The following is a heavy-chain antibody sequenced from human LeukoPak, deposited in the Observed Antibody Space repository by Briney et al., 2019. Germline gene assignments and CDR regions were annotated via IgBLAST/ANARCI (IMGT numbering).Heavy chain of an antibody. V-gene: IGHV1-18*01. J-gene: IGHJ6*02. CDR3: AREAEGITIFGVVIYYYGMDV. Sequence: EASVKVSCKASGYTFTSYGISWVRQAPGQGLEWMGWISAYNGNTNYAQKLQGRVTMTTDTSTSTAYMELRSLRSDDTAVYYCAREAEGITIFGVVIYYYGMDVWGQGTTVTVSS. CDR1: GYTFTSYG. CDR2: ISAYNGNT. D-gene: IGHD3-3*01.